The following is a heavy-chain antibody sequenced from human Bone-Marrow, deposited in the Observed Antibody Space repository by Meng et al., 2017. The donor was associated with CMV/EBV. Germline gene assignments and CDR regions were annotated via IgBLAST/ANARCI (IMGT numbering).Heavy chain of an antibody. Sequence: GSLRLSCTVSGGSISSYYWSWIRQPPGKGLEWIGYIYYSGSTYYNPSLKSRVTISVDTSKNQFSLKLSSVTAADTAVYYCARESSWYAPWGQGTLVTVSS. V-gene: IGHV4-59*12. CDR1: GGSISSYY. CDR3: ARESSWYAP. CDR2: IYYSGST. D-gene: IGHD2-2*01. J-gene: IGHJ5*02.